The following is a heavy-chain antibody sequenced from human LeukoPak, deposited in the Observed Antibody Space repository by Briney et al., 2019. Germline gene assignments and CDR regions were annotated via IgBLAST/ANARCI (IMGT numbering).Heavy chain of an antibody. D-gene: IGHD4-23*01. J-gene: IGHJ4*02. CDR1: GFTFSNAW. V-gene: IGHV3-15*01. Sequence: GGSLRLSCAASGFTFSNAWMSWVRQAPGKGLEWVGRIKSKTDGGTTDYAAPVKGRFTISRGDSKNTLYLQMNSLKTEDTAVYYCTTDDYGGNSVFDYWGQGTLVTVSS. CDR2: IKSKTDGGTT. CDR3: TTDDYGGNSVFDY.